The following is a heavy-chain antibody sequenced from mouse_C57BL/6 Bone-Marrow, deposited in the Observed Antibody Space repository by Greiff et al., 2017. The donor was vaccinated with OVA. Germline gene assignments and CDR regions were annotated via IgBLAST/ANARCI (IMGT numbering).Heavy chain of an antibody. CDR2: IDPENGDP. CDR1: GFNIKDDY. D-gene: IGHD1-1*01. Sequence: VQLQQSGAELVRPGASVKLSCTASGFNIKDDYMHWVKQRPEQGLAWIGWIDPENGDPEYASKFQGKATITADNSSKTAYLQLSSLSSEDTAVYYCTTLTTVVADYWGQGTTLTGSS. V-gene: IGHV14-4*01. CDR3: TTLTTVVADY. J-gene: IGHJ2*01.